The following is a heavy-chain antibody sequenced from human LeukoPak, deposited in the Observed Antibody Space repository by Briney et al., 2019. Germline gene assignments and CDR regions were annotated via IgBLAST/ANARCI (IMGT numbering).Heavy chain of an antibody. CDR1: GYSISSGYY. Sequence: SETLALTCSVSGYSISSGYYWGWIRQPPGKGLEWIGSIYHSGSTYYNPSLKSRVTISVDTSKNQFSLKLSSVTAADTAVYYCHLFIAVVPAAIGYTDVWGKGTTVTVSS. V-gene: IGHV4-38-2*02. CDR2: IYHSGST. CDR3: HLFIAVVPAAIGYTDV. D-gene: IGHD2-2*01. J-gene: IGHJ6*03.